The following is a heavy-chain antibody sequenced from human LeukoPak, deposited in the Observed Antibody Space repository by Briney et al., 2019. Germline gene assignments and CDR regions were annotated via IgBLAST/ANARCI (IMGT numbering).Heavy chain of an antibody. Sequence: GGSLRLSCAASGFTFSSYGMHWVRQAPGKGLEWVAVISYDGSNKYYADSVKGRFTISRDNSKNTLYLQMNSLRAEDTAVYYCARAPIAAAGTIGYFQHWGQGTLVTVSS. V-gene: IGHV3-30*03. CDR1: GFTFSSYG. J-gene: IGHJ1*01. CDR2: ISYDGSNK. D-gene: IGHD6-13*01. CDR3: ARAPIAAAGTIGYFQH.